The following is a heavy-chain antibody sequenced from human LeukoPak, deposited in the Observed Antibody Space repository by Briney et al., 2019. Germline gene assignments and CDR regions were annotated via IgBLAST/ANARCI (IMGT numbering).Heavy chain of an antibody. V-gene: IGHV4-59*12. J-gene: IGHJ4*02. Sequence: ASETLSLTCYVSGGSISRYNWVWIRQPPGMGLEWIGQILHSGKTNYNPSLKSRVTISVDTSKNQFSLKLSSVTAADTAVYYCARGRARAAGFDYWGQGTLVTVSS. CDR1: GGSISRYN. CDR3: ARGRARAAGFDY. CDR2: ILHSGKT. D-gene: IGHD6-25*01.